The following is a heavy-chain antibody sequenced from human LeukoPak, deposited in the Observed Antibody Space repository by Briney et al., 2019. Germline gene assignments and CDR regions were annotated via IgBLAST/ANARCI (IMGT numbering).Heavy chain of an antibody. Sequence: SETLSLTCTVSGGSISSSSYYWGWIRQPPGKGLEWIGSIYYSGGTYYNPSLKSRVTISVDTSKNQFSLKLSSVTAADTAVYYCAGRYFDWLRGIDPWGQGTLVTVSS. CDR2: IYYSGGT. D-gene: IGHD3-9*01. CDR1: GGSISSSSYY. CDR3: AGRYFDWLRGIDP. J-gene: IGHJ5*02. V-gene: IGHV4-39*01.